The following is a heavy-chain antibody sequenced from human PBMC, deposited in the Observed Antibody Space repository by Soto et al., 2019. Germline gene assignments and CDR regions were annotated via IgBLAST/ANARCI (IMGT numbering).Heavy chain of an antibody. V-gene: IGHV4-31*03. CDR2: IYYSGST. CDR1: GGSISSGGYY. CDR3: ARVDSSSSFFDY. D-gene: IGHD6-6*01. J-gene: IGHJ4*02. Sequence: SETLSLTCTVSGGSISSGGYYWSWIRQHPGKGLEWIGYIYYSGSTYYNPSLESRVTISVDTSKNQFSLKLSSVTAADTAVYYCARVDSSSSFFDYWGQGTLVTVS.